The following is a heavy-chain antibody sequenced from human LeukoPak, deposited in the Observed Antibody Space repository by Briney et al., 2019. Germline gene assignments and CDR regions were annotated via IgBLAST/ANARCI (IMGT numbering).Heavy chain of an antibody. CDR1: GFSLSNYA. J-gene: IGHJ6*03. CDR2: ISEKGGST. V-gene: IGHV3-23*01. D-gene: IGHD6-13*01. CDR3: ARLAAVDYFYYYMDV. Sequence: PGGSLRLSCVVSGFSLSNYAMSWVRQAPGKGLEWVSYISEKGGSTTYGDSVKGRFTISRDNSLNTVYLQMNSLRAEDTALYYCARLAAVDYFYYYMDVWGKGTTVTVSS.